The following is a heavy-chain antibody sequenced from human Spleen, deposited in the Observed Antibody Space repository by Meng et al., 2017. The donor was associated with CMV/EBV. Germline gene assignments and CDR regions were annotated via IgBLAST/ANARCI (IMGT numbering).Heavy chain of an antibody. Sequence: GSLRLSCTVSGGSISSYYWSWIRQPPGKGLEWIGYISYSGSTNYNPPLKSRVTISVDTSKNQFSLKMAYVTAADTAVYYCARVGSSSSFGIDSWGQGSLVTVSS. V-gene: IGHV4-59*01. J-gene: IGHJ4*02. CDR1: GGSISSYY. CDR2: ISYSGST. CDR3: ARVGSSSSFGIDS. D-gene: IGHD6-6*01.